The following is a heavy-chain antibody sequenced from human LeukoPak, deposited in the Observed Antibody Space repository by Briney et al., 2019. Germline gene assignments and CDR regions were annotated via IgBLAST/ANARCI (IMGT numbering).Heavy chain of an antibody. D-gene: IGHD3-22*01. Sequence: PGGSLRLSCAASGFTFSSYWMHWVRQAPGKGLVWVSRINSDGSSTSYADSVKGRFTISRDNAKNALYLQMNSLRAEDTAVYYCARDSGYYYGWFDPWGQGTLVTVSS. V-gene: IGHV3-74*01. CDR1: GFTFSSYW. CDR3: ARDSGYYYGWFDP. J-gene: IGHJ5*02. CDR2: INSDGSST.